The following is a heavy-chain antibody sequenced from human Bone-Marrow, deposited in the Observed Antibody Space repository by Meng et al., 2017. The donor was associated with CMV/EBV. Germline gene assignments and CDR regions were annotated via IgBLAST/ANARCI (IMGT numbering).Heavy chain of an antibody. CDR2: IYPGDSEI. CDR3: ARGVKAWFDP. Sequence: GGSLRLSCKGSGYSFTNYWIGWVRQMPGKGLEWMGIIYPGDSEIRYSPSFQSQVTISADKSNTTAYVQWNSLKASDTAMYYCARGVKAWFDPWGQGTLVTVSS. J-gene: IGHJ5*02. CDR1: GYSFTNYW. V-gene: IGHV5-51*01.